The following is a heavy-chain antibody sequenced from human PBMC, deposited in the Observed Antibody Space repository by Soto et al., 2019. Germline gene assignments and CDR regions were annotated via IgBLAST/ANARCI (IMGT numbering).Heavy chain of an antibody. V-gene: IGHV1-69*13. CDR2: IIPIFGTA. J-gene: IGHJ4*02. Sequence: GASVKVSCKASGGTFSSYAISWVRQAPGQGLEWMGGIIPIFGTANYAQKFQGRVTITADESTSTAYMELSSLRSEDTAVYYCAIRDVDTAQGPNDYWGKGTLVTVS. D-gene: IGHD5-18*01. CDR1: GGTFSSYA. CDR3: AIRDVDTAQGPNDY.